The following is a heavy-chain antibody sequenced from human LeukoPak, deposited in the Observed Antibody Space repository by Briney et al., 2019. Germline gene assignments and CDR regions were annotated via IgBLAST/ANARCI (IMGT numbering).Heavy chain of an antibody. V-gene: IGHV3-64*01. CDR1: GITFRTYA. CDR2: IGSNGGST. J-gene: IGHJ5*02. CDR3: ARGIFHWNGNWFDP. Sequence: GGSLRLSCAVSGITFRTYAMDWVRHAPGKGLECVSAIGSNGGSTYYASSVKGRFPIYRDNSKNTVYLQMGSLRAEDMAVYYCARGIFHWNGNWFDPWGQGTLVTVSS. D-gene: IGHD1-1*01.